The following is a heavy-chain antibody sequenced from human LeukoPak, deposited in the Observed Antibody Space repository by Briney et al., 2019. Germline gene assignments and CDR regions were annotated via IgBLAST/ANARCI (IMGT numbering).Heavy chain of an antibody. D-gene: IGHD6-19*01. Sequence: SVKVSCKASGGTFSSYAISWVRQAPGQGLEWMGGIIPIFGTANYAQKFQGRVTITTDESTSTAYMELSSLRSEDTAVYYCARVVSSGWYGMYYFDYWGQGTLVTVSS. CDR1: GGTFSSYA. J-gene: IGHJ4*02. CDR2: IIPIFGTA. V-gene: IGHV1-69*05. CDR3: ARVVSSGWYGMYYFDY.